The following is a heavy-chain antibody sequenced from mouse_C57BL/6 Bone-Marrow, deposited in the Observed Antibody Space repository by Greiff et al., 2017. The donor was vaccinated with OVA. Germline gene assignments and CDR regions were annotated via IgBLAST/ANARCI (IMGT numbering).Heavy chain of an antibody. CDR1: GYTFTSYW. D-gene: IGHD2-3*01. V-gene: IGHV1-53*01. CDR3: ARRSYDGYYGWFAY. Sequence: QVQLQQPGTELVKPGASVKLSCKASGYTFTSYWMHWVKQRPGQGLEWIGYINPSTGGTNYNEKFKSKATLTVDKSSSTAYMQLSSLTSEDSAVYVCARRSYDGYYGWFAYWGQGTLVTVSA. J-gene: IGHJ3*01. CDR2: INPSTGGT.